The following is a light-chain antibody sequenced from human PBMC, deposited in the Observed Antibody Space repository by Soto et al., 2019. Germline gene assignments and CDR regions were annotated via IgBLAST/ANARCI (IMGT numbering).Light chain of an antibody. CDR1: QSVSIH. CDR2: DTS. J-gene: IGKJ5*01. V-gene: IGKV3-15*01. CDR3: QQYSNWPPIT. Sequence: VMTQSPFTLSVSPEGRAPFSCRASQSVSIHLAWYQQKPGQAPRLLIYDTSTRATGIPARFSGSGSGTEFTLTISSLQSEDFAVYYCQQYSNWPPITFGQRTRLEIK.